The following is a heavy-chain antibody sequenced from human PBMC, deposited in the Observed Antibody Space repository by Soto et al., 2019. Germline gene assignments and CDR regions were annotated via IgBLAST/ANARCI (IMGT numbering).Heavy chain of an antibody. CDR1: GGSISSGDYY. V-gene: IGHV4-30-4*01. CDR3: ARDHQRGHKYKTQYYFDY. Sequence: SETLSLTCTVSGGSISSGDYYWSWIRQPPGKGLEWIGYIYYSGSTYYNPSLKSRVTISVDTSKNQFSLKLSSVTAADTAVYYCARDHQRGHKYKTQYYFDYWGQGTLVTVSS. D-gene: IGHD1-20*01. J-gene: IGHJ4*02. CDR2: IYYSGST.